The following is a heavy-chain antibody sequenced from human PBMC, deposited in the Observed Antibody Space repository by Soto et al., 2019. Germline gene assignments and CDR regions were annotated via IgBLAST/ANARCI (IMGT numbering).Heavy chain of an antibody. CDR2: IDPSGGGT. CDR3: ARAQETDNFWSLGYYYTMDV. D-gene: IGHD3-3*01. J-gene: IGHJ6*02. CDR1: GYTFTNYY. Sequence: QVQLVQSGAEVKKPGASVKLSCRASGYTFTNYYMHWVRQAPGQGLEWMGIIDPSGGGTTHAQKFQDRVTMTRDTSTSTLYLEVSSLRSDDTAVYYCARAQETDNFWSLGYYYTMDVWGQGTTVTVSS. V-gene: IGHV1-46*01.